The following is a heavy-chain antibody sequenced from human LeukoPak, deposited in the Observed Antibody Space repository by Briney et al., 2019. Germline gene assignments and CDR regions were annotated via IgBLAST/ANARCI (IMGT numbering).Heavy chain of an antibody. V-gene: IGHV3-33*01. D-gene: IGHD6-13*01. CDR3: ARGKGSSWYLGVVY. J-gene: IGHJ4*02. CDR2: IWYDGSNK. Sequence: GGSLRLSCAASGFTFSSYGMHWVRQAPGKGLEWVAVIWYDGSNKYYADSVKGRFTISRDNSKNTLYLQMNSLRAEDTAVYYCARGKGSSWYLGVVYWGQGTLVTVSS. CDR1: GFTFSSYG.